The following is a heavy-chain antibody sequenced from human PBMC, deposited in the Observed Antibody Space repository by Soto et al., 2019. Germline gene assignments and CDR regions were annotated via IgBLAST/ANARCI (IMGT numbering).Heavy chain of an antibody. CDR1: GFTFSSYS. V-gene: IGHV3-21*01. Sequence: GGSLRLSCAASGFTFSSYSMNWVRQAPGKGLEWVSSISSSSYIYYADSVKGRFTISRDNAKNSLYLQMNSLRAEDTAVYYCARGAVAETPDYWGQGTLVTVSS. D-gene: IGHD6-19*01. CDR2: ISSSSYI. J-gene: IGHJ4*02. CDR3: ARGAVAETPDY.